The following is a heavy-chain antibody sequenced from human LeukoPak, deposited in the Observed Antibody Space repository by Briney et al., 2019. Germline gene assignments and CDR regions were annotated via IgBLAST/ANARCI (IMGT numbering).Heavy chain of an antibody. Sequence: ASVKVSCKASGYTFTSYGISWVRQAPGQGLEWMGRINPNSGGTNYAQKFQGRVTMTRDTSISTAYMELSRLRSDDTAVYYCGQYYYDSSGYYDAFDIWGQGTMVTVSS. CDR2: INPNSGGT. CDR3: GQYYYDSSGYYDAFDI. J-gene: IGHJ3*02. D-gene: IGHD3-22*01. CDR1: GYTFTSYG. V-gene: IGHV1-2*06.